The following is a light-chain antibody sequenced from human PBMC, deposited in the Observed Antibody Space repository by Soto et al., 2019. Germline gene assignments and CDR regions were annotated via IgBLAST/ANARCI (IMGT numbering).Light chain of an antibody. CDR3: SSYTSCSTLL. V-gene: IGLV2-14*03. CDR1: SSDVGGYNF. Sequence: QSALTQPASVSGSPGQSNTISCTGTSSDVGGYNFVSWYQHHPGKAPKLMIYAVSNRPSGVSNRFSGSKSGNTASLTISGLQAEDEADYYCSSYTSCSTLLFGGGTKLTVL. CDR2: AVS. J-gene: IGLJ2*01.